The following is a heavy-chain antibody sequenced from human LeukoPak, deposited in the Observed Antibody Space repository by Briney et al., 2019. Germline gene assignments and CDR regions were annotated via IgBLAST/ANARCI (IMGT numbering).Heavy chain of an antibody. D-gene: IGHD1-7*01. V-gene: IGHV4-34*01. J-gene: IGHJ4*02. CDR2: INHSGST. CDR3: ARLSSGSTGTTVDY. CDR1: GGSFSGYY. Sequence: SETLSLTCAVYGGSFSGYYWSWIRQPPGEGLEWIGEINHSGSTNYNPSLKSRVTISVDTSKNQFSLKLSSVTAADTAVYYCARLSSGSTGTTVDYWGQGTLVTVSS.